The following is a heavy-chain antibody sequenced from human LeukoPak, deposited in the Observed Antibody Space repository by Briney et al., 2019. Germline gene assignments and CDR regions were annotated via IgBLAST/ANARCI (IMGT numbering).Heavy chain of an antibody. CDR2: INHSGST. J-gene: IGHJ4*02. D-gene: IGHD3-3*01. V-gene: IGHV4-34*01. CDR3: ARGRGVTIFGVVMKPFDY. CDR1: GGSFGGYY. Sequence: SETLSLTCAVYGGSFGGYYWSWIRQPPGKGLEWIGEINHSGSTNYSPSLKSRVTISVDTSKNQFSLKLSSVTAADTAVYYCARGRGVTIFGVVMKPFDYWGQGTPVTVSS.